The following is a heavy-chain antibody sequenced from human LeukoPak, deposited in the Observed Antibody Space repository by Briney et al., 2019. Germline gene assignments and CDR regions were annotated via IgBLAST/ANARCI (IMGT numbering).Heavy chain of an antibody. CDR3: AREAGYSYNFYFVY. V-gene: IGHV3-20*04. CDR2: INWNGDST. Sequence: GGSLRLSCAASGFTLYDYGMSWVRQAPGKGLEWVSGINWNGDSTGYADSVKGRFTISRDNARNSLYLQMNSLRAEDTALYYCAREAGYSYNFYFVYWGQGTLVTVPS. J-gene: IGHJ4*02. D-gene: IGHD5-18*01. CDR1: GFTLYDYG.